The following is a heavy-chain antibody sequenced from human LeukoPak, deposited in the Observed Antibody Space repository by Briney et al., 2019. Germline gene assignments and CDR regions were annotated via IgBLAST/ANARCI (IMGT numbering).Heavy chain of an antibody. Sequence: PSETLSLTCTVSGGSISSSSYYWGWIRQPPGKGLEWIGSIYYSGSTYYNPSLKSRVTISVDTSKNQFSLKLSSVTAADTAVYYCASGRSAMVTFYYYYYMDVWGKGTTVTVSS. V-gene: IGHV4-39*07. CDR1: GGSISSSSYY. D-gene: IGHD5-18*01. CDR2: IYYSGST. CDR3: ASGRSAMVTFYYYYYMDV. J-gene: IGHJ6*03.